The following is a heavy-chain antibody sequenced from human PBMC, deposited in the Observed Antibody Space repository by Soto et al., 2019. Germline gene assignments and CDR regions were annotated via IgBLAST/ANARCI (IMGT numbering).Heavy chain of an antibody. Sequence: SETLSLTCAVYGGSFSGYYWSWIRQPPGKGLEWIGEINHSGSTNYNPSLKSRVTISVDTSKNQFSLKLSSVTAADTAVYYCASAAGVSLYYFDYWGQGTLVTVSS. V-gene: IGHV4-34*01. CDR2: INHSGST. D-gene: IGHD6-13*01. J-gene: IGHJ4*02. CDR3: ASAAGVSLYYFDY. CDR1: GGSFSGYY.